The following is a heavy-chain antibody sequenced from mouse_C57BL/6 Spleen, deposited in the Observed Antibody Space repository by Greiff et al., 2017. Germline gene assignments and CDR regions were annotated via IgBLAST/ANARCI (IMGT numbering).Heavy chain of an antibody. D-gene: IGHD2-12*01. Sequence: QVQLQQPGAELVMPGASVKLSCKASGYTFTSYWMHWVKQRPGQGLEWIGEIDPSDSYTNYNQKFKGKSPLTVDKSSSTAYMQLISLTSEDSAVYYCARSSYGAMDYWGQGTSVTVSS. CDR2: IDPSDSYT. V-gene: IGHV1-69*01. CDR3: ARSSYGAMDY. CDR1: GYTFTSYW. J-gene: IGHJ4*01.